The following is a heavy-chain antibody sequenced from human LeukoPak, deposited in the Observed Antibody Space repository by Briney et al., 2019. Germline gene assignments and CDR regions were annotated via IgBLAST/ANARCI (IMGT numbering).Heavy chain of an antibody. V-gene: IGHV4-61*01. CDR3: ARDSDGLDY. CDR1: GYSISSSYY. J-gene: IGHJ4*02. Sequence: SETLSLTCAVSGYSISSSYYWSWVRQPPGKGLEWIGYMYNSGSTKYNPSLKSRVTISVDTSKNQFSLKLSSVTAADTAVYYCARDSDGLDYWGQGTLVTVSS. D-gene: IGHD2-8*01. CDR2: MYNSGST.